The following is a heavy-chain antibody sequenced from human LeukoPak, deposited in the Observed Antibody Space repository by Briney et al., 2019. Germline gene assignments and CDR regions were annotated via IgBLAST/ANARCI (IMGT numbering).Heavy chain of an antibody. Sequence: ASVKISCKVSGYTFTDYYMHWVQQAPGKGLEWMGLVDPEDGETIYAEKFQGRVTITADTATDTAYMELSSLRSEDTAVYYCATDLSYSSGYHNNWFDPWGQGTLVTVSS. J-gene: IGHJ5*02. CDR2: VDPEDGET. D-gene: IGHD3-22*01. CDR3: ATDLSYSSGYHNNWFDP. CDR1: GYTFTDYY. V-gene: IGHV1-69-2*01.